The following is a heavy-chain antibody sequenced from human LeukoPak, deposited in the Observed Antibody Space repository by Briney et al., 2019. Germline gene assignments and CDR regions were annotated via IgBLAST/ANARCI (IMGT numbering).Heavy chain of an antibody. Sequence: GGSLRLSCAASGFTFSSYWMSWVRQAPGKGLEWVANIKQDGSEKYYVDSVKGRFTISRDNAKNSLYLQMNGLRAEDTAVYYCARETMVRGVIIPLNWGQGTLVTVSS. J-gene: IGHJ4*02. CDR1: GFTFSSYW. CDR3: ARETMVRGVIIPLN. V-gene: IGHV3-7*01. D-gene: IGHD3-10*01. CDR2: IKQDGSEK.